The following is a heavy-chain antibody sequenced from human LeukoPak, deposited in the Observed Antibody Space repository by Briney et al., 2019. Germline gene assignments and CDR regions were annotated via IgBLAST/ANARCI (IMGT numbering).Heavy chain of an antibody. Sequence: PSETLSLTCTVSGGSISSYYWSWIRQPPGKGLEWIGYIYYSGSTYYNPSLKSRVTISVDTSKNQFSLKLSSVTAADTAVYYCATYSSSWGHNYWGQGTLVTVSS. J-gene: IGHJ4*02. CDR3: ATYSSSWGHNY. CDR2: IYYSGST. CDR1: GGSISSYY. V-gene: IGHV4-59*06. D-gene: IGHD6-13*01.